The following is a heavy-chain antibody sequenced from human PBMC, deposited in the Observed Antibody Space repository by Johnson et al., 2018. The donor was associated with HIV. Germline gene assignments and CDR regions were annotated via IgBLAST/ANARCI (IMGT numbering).Heavy chain of an antibody. V-gene: IGHV3-73*01. J-gene: IGHJ3*02. CDR3: TRHTAAHAFDI. Sequence: SVKCRFTISRDDSKNTAYLQMNSLKTEDTAVYYCTRHTAAHAFDIWGQGTMVTVSS. D-gene: IGHD6-25*01.